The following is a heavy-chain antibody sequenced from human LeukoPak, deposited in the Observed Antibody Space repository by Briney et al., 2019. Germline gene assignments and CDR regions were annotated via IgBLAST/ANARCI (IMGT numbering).Heavy chain of an antibody. J-gene: IGHJ6*03. V-gene: IGHV3-23*01. Sequence: GGSLRLSCTASGFTLSSYDMSWVRQAPGKGLEWVSGISGSGGSTYYADSVKGRFTISRDNAKNSLYLQMNSLRAEDTAVYYCARERGYSYGNLFDTDYYYYYYMDVWGKGATVTISS. CDR3: ARERGYSYGNLFDTDYYYYYYMDV. CDR2: ISGSGGST. D-gene: IGHD5-18*01. CDR1: GFTLSSYD.